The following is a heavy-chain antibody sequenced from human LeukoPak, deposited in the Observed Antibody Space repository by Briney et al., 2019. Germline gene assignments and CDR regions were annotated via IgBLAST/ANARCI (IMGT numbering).Heavy chain of an antibody. CDR2: IHSGGTI. CDR1: GFIVSSNF. CDR3: ATGRGDY. J-gene: IGHJ4*02. D-gene: IGHD3-16*01. V-gene: IGHV3-53*01. Sequence: GGSLRLSCAASGFIVSSNFMSWVRQAPGKGLECVSLIHSGGTIYYANSVKGRFTLSRDDSKNTLYLHMNSLRAEDTAVYYCATGRGDYWGQGTLVTVSS.